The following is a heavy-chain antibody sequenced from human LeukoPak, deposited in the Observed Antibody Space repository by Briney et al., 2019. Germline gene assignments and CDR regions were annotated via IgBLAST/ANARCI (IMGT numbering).Heavy chain of an antibody. D-gene: IGHD2-15*01. J-gene: IGHJ4*02. CDR1: GFTFSSSS. CDR2: ISPSSSYI. V-gene: IGHV3-21*06. Sequence: GGSLRLSCAASGFTFSSSSMNWVRQAPGKGLEFVSSISPSSSYIYYADSVKGRFTISRDDAKDSLFLQMNSLRAEDTAVYYCAREGGYCSGGSCRFFDYWGQGTLVTVSS. CDR3: AREGGYCSGGSCRFFDY.